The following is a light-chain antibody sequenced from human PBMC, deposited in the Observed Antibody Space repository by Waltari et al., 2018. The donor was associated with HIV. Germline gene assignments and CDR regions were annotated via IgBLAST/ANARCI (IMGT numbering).Light chain of an antibody. CDR3: GTWDSSLSAGV. CDR2: DKN. Sequence: QSVLPQPPSDSEAPGQQLTTSCYGRNFNICTHYVSWYPQLPGTSPKLLIYDKNKRPSGIHDRFSGSKSGTSATLGITGLQTGDEADYYCGTWDSSLSAGVFGGGTKLTVL. CDR1: NFNICTHY. V-gene: IGLV1-51*01. J-gene: IGLJ2*01.